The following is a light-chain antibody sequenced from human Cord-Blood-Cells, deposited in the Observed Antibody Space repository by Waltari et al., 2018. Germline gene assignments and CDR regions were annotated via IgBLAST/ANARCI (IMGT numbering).Light chain of an antibody. J-gene: IGLJ3*02. CDR1: SSDVGGYNY. Sequence: QSALTQPASVSGSPGQSITISCTGTSSDVGGYNYVSWYQQHPGKAPKLMIYDVSNRPSGVSNPFSGSKSGNTASLTISGLQAEDEADYYCSSYTSSSTLGMFGGGTKLTVL. V-gene: IGLV2-14*03. CDR3: SSYTSSSTLGM. CDR2: DVS.